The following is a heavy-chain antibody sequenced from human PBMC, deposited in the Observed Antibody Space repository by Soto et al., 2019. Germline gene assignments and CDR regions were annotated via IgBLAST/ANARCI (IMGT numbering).Heavy chain of an antibody. CDR2: IVPFVGIT. D-gene: IGHD1-26*01. V-gene: IGHV1-69*04. CDR1: GASFSNYA. Sequence: QVQLVQSGAEVKKPGFSVKVSCKASGASFSNYALNWVRQAPGQGLEWMGRIVPFVGITKYAQKFQGRVTITADNSTSTAYMELSSLRSEDTAVYYCAREMGATNDYWGQGTLVTVSS. J-gene: IGHJ4*02. CDR3: AREMGATNDY.